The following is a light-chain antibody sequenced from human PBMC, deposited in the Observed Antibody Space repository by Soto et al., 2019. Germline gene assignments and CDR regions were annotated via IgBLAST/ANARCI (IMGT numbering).Light chain of an antibody. J-gene: IGKJ1*01. CDR3: LQDRSHFWT. V-gene: IGKV1-6*01. CDR2: GAS. CDR1: QDIRNY. Sequence: AIHVTQSPTSLSASVGDRVTITCRSSQDIRNYLGWYQQKPGKAPQLLIYGASSLQRGVSSRFSGSGFGTDFTLTISSLQPEDSATYYCLQDRSHFWTFGQGTKVDIK.